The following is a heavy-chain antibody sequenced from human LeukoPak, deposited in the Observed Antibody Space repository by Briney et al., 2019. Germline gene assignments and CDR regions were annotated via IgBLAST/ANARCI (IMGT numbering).Heavy chain of an antibody. Sequence: GGSLRLSCAASGFTVSSNYMSWVRQAPGEGLEWVSVIYSGGSTYYADSVKGRFTISRDNSKNTLYLQMNSLRAEDTAVYYCARGYYDILTGPPGFDYWGQGTLVTVSS. CDR2: IYSGGST. CDR1: GFTVSSNY. CDR3: ARGYYDILTGPPGFDY. V-gene: IGHV3-53*01. J-gene: IGHJ4*02. D-gene: IGHD3-9*01.